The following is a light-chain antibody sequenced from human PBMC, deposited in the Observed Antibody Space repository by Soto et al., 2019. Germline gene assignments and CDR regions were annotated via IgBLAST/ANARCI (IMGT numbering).Light chain of an antibody. CDR2: GAS. CDR1: QSVSATY. CDR3: QQYDSSVWS. Sequence: EIVLTQSPGTLSLSPGERATLSCRASQSVSATYLAWYQQTPGQAPRLLIYGASNRATGIPDRFSGSGSGTDFTLTISRLEPEDFAVYYCQQYDSSVWSFGQGTKVEIK. V-gene: IGKV3-20*01. J-gene: IGKJ1*01.